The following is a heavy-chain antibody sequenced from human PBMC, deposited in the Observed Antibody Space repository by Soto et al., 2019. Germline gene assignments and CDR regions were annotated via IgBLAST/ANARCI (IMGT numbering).Heavy chain of an antibody. D-gene: IGHD6-13*01. CDR3: ARDLMPGAANWQEYFQY. CDR1: GGSISTSNW. Sequence: PSETLSLTCAVSGGSISTSNWWSWVRQPPGKGLEWIGEVYHSGSTNYNPSFKSRVAMSVDKCKNQFSLKLNSVTAADTAVYYCARDLMPGAANWQEYFQYWGQGTLVTVSS. V-gene: IGHV4-4*02. CDR2: VYHSGST. J-gene: IGHJ1*01.